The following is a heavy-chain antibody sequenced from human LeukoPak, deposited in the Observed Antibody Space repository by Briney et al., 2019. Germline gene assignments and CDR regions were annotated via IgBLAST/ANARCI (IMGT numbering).Heavy chain of an antibody. CDR1: GFTFSSYW. J-gene: IGHJ3*02. CDR2: INSDGSST. D-gene: IGHD6-19*01. CDR3: AREMGWGAFDI. Sequence: GGSLRLSCAASGFTFSSYWMPWVRQAPGKGLVWVSRINSDGSSTSYADSVKGRFTISRDNAKNTLYLQINSLRAEDTAVYYCAREMGWGAFDIWGQGTMVTVSS. V-gene: IGHV3-74*01.